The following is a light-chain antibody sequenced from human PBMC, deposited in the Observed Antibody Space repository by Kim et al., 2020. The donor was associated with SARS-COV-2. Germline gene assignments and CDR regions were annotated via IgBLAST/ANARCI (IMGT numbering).Light chain of an antibody. CDR1: IHY. CDR3: SSYTTSATGV. J-gene: IGLJ3*02. V-gene: IGLV2-14*03. Sequence: VSGSPGQSITISCTGSIHYVSWYQQHPGKVPKLIIYDVSNRPSGVSTRFSGSKSGNTASLTISGLQAEDEAAYYCSSYTTSATGVFGGGTQLTVL. CDR2: DVS.